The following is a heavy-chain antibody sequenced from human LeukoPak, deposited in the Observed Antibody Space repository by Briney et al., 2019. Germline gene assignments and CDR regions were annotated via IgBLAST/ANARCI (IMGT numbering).Heavy chain of an antibody. Sequence: GGSLRLSCAASGFTVSSNYMSWVRQAPGKGLEWVSVIYSGGSTYYADSVKGRFTISRDNSKNTLYLQMSSLRAEDTAVYYCARASRRGYFDWLLSDHDAFDIWGQRTMVTVSS. D-gene: IGHD3-9*01. CDR1: GFTVSSNY. V-gene: IGHV3-66*01. CDR3: ARASRRGYFDWLLSDHDAFDI. CDR2: IYSGGST. J-gene: IGHJ3*02.